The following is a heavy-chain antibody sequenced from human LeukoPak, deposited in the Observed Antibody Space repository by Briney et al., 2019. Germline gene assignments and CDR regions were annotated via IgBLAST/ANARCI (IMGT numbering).Heavy chain of an antibody. D-gene: IGHD3-22*01. CDR2: INPNSGGT. CDR1: GYTITDYY. V-gene: IGHV1-2*02. J-gene: IGHJ4*02. Sequence: ASVKVSCKASGYTITDYYIHWVRQAPGQGLEWMGWINPNSGGTNYAQKFQGRVTMTSDTSISTAYMELSRLRSDDTALYYCTRGSYYDSSGYSGVRLFDYWGQGTLVTVSS. CDR3: TRGSYYDSSGYSGVRLFDY.